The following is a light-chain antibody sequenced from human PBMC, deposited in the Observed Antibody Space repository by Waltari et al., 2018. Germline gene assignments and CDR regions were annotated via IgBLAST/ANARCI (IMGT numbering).Light chain of an antibody. CDR1: SRDIGGYDH. CDR3: CSYTSTREVVV. V-gene: IGLV2-14*03. Sequence: QSALTQPASASGSPGQSITISCSGTSRDIGGYDHVSLFQQHPGKVPKLLIYDVGKWPAWVATRFASSKCGTTASLTVSGLQAEDEADYYCCSYTSTREVVVFGGGTRL. J-gene: IGLJ2*01. CDR2: DVG.